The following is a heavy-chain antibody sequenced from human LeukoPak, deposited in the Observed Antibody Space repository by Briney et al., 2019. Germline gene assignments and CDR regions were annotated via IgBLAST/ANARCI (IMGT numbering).Heavy chain of an antibody. V-gene: IGHV3-49*04. CDR1: GFTFGDYA. D-gene: IGHD3-10*01. CDR2: TRSKSYGGTT. Sequence: PGRSLRLSCTASGFTFGDYAMRRVRQAPGKGLEWVGFTRSKSYGGTTEYAASVKGRFTISRDDSKNSLYLQMNSLKTEDTAVYYCARDMAGHGMDAWGQGTTVTVPS. J-gene: IGHJ6*02. CDR3: ARDMAGHGMDA.